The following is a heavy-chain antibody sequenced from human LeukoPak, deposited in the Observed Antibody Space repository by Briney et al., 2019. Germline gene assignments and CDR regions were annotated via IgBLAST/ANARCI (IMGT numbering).Heavy chain of an antibody. J-gene: IGHJ4*02. CDR2: INYSGST. D-gene: IGHD3-3*01. CDR1: GGSISSGDYY. Sequence: SETLSLTCTVSGGSISSGDYYWGWIRQPPGKGLEWIGYINYSGSTYYNPSLKSRVTISVDTSKNQFSLKLSSVTAADTAVYYCARDRGFWSGYPYFDYWGEGTLVTVSS. CDR3: ARDRGFWSGYPYFDY. V-gene: IGHV4-30-4*01.